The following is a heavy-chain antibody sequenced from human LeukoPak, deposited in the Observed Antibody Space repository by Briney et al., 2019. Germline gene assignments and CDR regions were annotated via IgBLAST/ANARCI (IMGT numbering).Heavy chain of an antibody. CDR1: GFTFSSYS. V-gene: IGHV3-21*01. CDR3: ARDGSDYYDSSRYYSYFDY. Sequence: GGSLRLSCAASGFTFSSYSMNWVRQAPGKGLEWVSSISSSSSYIYYADSVKGRFTISRDNAKNSLYLQMNSLRAEDTAVYYCARDGSDYYDSSRYYSYFDYWGQGTLVTVSS. J-gene: IGHJ4*02. D-gene: IGHD3-22*01. CDR2: ISSSSSYI.